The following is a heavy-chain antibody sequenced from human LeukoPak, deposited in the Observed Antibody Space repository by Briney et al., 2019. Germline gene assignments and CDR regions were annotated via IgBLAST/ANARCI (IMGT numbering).Heavy chain of an antibody. Sequence: PSETLSHTCTVSGGSISSYYWSWLRQPPGKGLEWIGYIYYSGSTNYNPSLKSRVTISVDTSKNQFSLKLSSVTAADTAVYYCARERSGYSVGDYYYYMDVWGKGTTVTVSS. CDR2: IYYSGST. CDR3: ARERSGYSVGDYYYYMDV. CDR1: GGSISSYY. V-gene: IGHV4-59*01. D-gene: IGHD3-3*01. J-gene: IGHJ6*03.